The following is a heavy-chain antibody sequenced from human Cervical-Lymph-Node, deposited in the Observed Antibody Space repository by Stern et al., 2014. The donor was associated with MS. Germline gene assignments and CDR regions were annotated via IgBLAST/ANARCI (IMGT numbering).Heavy chain of an antibody. CDR2: IAAGGYVT. CDR3: AKEDLDYYDSNGNDF. Sequence: EVQLVESGGGLVQPGGSLRLTCAASGFRFSFFAMSWVRQAPGKGLECVSMIAAGGYVTAYADSVKGRFTISRDNSKNTVYLQIHSLRAEDTAVYYCAKEDLDYYDSNGNDFWGQGTQVAVSS. V-gene: IGHV3-23*04. D-gene: IGHD3-22*01. J-gene: IGHJ4*02. CDR1: GFRFSFFA.